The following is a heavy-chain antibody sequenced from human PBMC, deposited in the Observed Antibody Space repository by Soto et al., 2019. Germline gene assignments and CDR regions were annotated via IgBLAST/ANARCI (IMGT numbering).Heavy chain of an antibody. Sequence: GASVKVSCKASGFTFTSSAVQWVRQARGQRLEWIGWIVVGSGNTNYAQKFQERVTITRDMSTSTAYMELSSLRAEDTALYYCAKDIGSTSWNYYGMDVWGQGTTVTVSS. CDR1: GFTFTSSA. J-gene: IGHJ6*02. CDR3: AKDIGSTSWNYYGMDV. D-gene: IGHD2-2*01. CDR2: IVVGSGNT. V-gene: IGHV1-58*01.